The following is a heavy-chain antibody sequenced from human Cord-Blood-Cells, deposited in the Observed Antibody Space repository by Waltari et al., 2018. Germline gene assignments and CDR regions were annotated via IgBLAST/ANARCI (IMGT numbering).Heavy chain of an antibody. D-gene: IGHD1-7*01. V-gene: IGHV5-51*01. CDR2: IYPGDSDT. CDR3: ARPGSNWDYYFDY. J-gene: IGHJ4*02. Sequence: EVQLVQSGAEVKKPGESLKIPGKGSGYSFTSYWTGWVRQMPGKGLEWMGIIYPGDSDTRYSPSFQGQVTISADKSISTAYLQWSSLKASDTAMYYCARPGSNWDYYFDYWGQGTLVTVSS. CDR1: GYSFTSYW.